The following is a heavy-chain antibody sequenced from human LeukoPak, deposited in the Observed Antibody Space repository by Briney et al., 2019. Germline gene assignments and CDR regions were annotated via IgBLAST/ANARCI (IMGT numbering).Heavy chain of an antibody. CDR2: IIPILGIA. CDR3: AREGYYYGDYYFDY. Sequence: SVRVSCKASGGTCSSYAISWVRQAPGQGLEWMGRIIPILGIANYAQKFQGRVTITADKSTSTAYMELSSLRSEDTAVYYCAREGYYYGDYYFDYWGQGTLVTVSS. D-gene: IGHD4-17*01. J-gene: IGHJ4*02. V-gene: IGHV1-69*04. CDR1: GGTCSSYA.